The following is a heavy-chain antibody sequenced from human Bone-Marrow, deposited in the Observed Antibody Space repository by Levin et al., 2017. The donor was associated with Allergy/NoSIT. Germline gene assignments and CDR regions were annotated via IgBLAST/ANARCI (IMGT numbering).Heavy chain of an antibody. J-gene: IGHJ4*02. V-gene: IGHV3-53*01. CDR2: IYDAGRT. CDR3: ARVRFPGYHGSGSYYNEYYFDS. CDR1: GFTVSGYY. D-gene: IGHD3-10*01. Sequence: PGASVKVSCAASGFTVSGYYLSWVRQAPGKGLEWVSTIYDAGRTYYADSVKGRFTIPRDNSKDTLYLQMNSLRADDTAVYYCARVRFPGYHGSGSYYNEYYFDSWGQGTLVTVSS.